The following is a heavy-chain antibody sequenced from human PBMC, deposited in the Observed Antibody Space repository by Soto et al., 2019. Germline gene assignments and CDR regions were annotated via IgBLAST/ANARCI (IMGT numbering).Heavy chain of an antibody. V-gene: IGHV3-9*01. CDR3: TKDSRDVADYLFDY. D-gene: IGHD4-17*01. CDR1: GFTFDDYA. J-gene: IGHJ4*02. CDR2: ISWNSGSI. Sequence: GGSLRLSCAASGFTFDDYAMHWVRQAPGKGLEWVSGISWNSGSIGYADSVKGRFTISRDNAKNSLYLQMNSLRAEDTALYYCTKDSRDVADYLFDYWGQGTLVTVSS.